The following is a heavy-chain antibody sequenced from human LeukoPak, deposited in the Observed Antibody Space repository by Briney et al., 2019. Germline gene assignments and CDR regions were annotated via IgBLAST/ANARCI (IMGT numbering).Heavy chain of an antibody. V-gene: IGHV3-7*01. J-gene: IGHJ4*02. Sequence: PGGSLRLSCAASGFTFSSYWMSWVRQAPGKGLEWVANIKQDGSEKYYVDSVKGRFTISRDNAKNSLYLQMNSLRAEDTAVYYCARDQYCGGDCYSPRYFDYWGQGTLVTVSS. CDR2: IKQDGSEK. CDR1: GFTFSSYW. CDR3: ARDQYCGGDCYSPRYFDY. D-gene: IGHD2-21*02.